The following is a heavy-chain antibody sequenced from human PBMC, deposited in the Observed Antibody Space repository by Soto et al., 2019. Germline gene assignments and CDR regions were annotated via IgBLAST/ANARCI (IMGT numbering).Heavy chain of an antibody. J-gene: IGHJ5*02. V-gene: IGHV3-53*01. CDR2: IYSAGGT. Sequence: GGSLRLSCAVSGLTVSRTQMCWVRQAPGKGLQWVSVIYSAGGTYYANAVKGRFTISRDNSKNMLYLQMNSLGDEDTAVYYCANGRFLEWLLPDNWFDPWGQGTQVTVSS. CDR3: ANGRFLEWLLPDNWFDP. D-gene: IGHD3-3*01. CDR1: GLTVSRTQ.